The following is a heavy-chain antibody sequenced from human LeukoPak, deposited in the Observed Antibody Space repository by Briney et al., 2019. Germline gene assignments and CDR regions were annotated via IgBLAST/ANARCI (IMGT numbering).Heavy chain of an antibody. Sequence: SETLSLTRTVSGGSISSYYWSWIRQPAREGLEWIGRIYTSGSTNYNPSLKSRVTISVDTSKNQFSLKLSSVTAADTAVYYCARAEQWLQYGMDVWGQGTTVTVSS. CDR2: IYTSGST. V-gene: IGHV4-4*07. CDR1: GGSISSYY. J-gene: IGHJ6*02. D-gene: IGHD6-19*01. CDR3: ARAEQWLQYGMDV.